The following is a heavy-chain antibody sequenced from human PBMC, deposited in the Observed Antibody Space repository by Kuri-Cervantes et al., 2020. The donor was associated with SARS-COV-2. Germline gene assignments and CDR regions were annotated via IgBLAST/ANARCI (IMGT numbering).Heavy chain of an antibody. D-gene: IGHD3-22*01. Sequence: GESLKISCAASGFSVSSNYMSWVRQGPGKGLEWVSVLYSSGSTFYADSVEGRFIISRDNSKNTLYLQMNSRRAEDTTVYYCATSQEKVVITLGYDWGQGTMVTVSS. CDR3: ATSQEKVVITLGYD. CDR1: GFSVSSNY. J-gene: IGHJ4*03. CDR2: LYSSGST. V-gene: IGHV3-53*01.